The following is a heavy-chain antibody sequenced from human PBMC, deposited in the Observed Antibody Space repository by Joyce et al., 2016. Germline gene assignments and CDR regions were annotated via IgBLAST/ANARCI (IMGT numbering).Heavy chain of an antibody. D-gene: IGHD2-2*01. V-gene: IGHV1-2*02. CDR2: SNLKSGGT. CDR3: ARGDLRTSSPLFWYFAL. CDR1: GYTFTDYY. J-gene: IGHJ2*01. Sequence: KPGASVKVSCKASGYTFTDYYIHWVRQAPGQGLEWMGGSNLKSGGTEYPQKFQGRVTMTRDTSIRTAYMELTGLRSDDTAVYYCARGDLRTSSPLFWYFALWGRGTLVTVSS.